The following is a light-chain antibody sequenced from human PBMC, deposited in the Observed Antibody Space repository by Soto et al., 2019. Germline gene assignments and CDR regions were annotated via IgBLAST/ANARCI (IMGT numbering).Light chain of an antibody. CDR3: QQYNSYSWT. V-gene: IGKV3-15*01. CDR2: GAS. J-gene: IGKJ1*01. Sequence: EILMTQSPGTVSLSPGERATLSCRASRSVSSSSLAWYQQKPGQAPRLLIYGASTRATGIPARFSGSGSGTEFTLTISSLQPDDFATYYCQQYNSYSWTFGQGTKVDIK. CDR1: RSVSSSS.